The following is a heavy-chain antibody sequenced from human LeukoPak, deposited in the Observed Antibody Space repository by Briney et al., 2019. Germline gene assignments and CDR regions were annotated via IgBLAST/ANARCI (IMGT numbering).Heavy chain of an antibody. CDR2: ISGSGGST. CDR3: AKGRVSGSYLDDAFDI. Sequence: PGGSLRLSCAASGFTFSSYAMSWVRQAPGKGLEWVSAISGSGGSTYYADSVKGRFTISRDNSKNTLYLQMNSLRAEDTAVYYCAKGRVSGSYLDDAFDIWGQGTMVTVSS. D-gene: IGHD1-26*01. CDR1: GFTFSSYA. J-gene: IGHJ3*02. V-gene: IGHV3-23*01.